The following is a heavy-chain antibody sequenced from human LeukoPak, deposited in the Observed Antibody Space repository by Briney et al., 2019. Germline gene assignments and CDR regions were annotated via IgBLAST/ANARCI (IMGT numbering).Heavy chain of an antibody. D-gene: IGHD3-16*01. CDR2: ISSSSGFT. J-gene: IGHJ4*02. Sequence: PGGSLRLSCAASGFTFSDYYMTWIRRAPGQGLEWVSYISSSSGFTKYADSVRGRFTISRDNAKNSLYLQMNTLRVDDTAVYYCARGSPPGDWGQGTLVTVSS. CDR3: ARGSPPGD. V-gene: IGHV3-11*05. CDR1: GFTFSDYY.